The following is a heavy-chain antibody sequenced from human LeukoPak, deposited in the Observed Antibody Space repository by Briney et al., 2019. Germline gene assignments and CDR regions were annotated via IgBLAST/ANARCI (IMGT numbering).Heavy chain of an antibody. V-gene: IGHV3-53*01. D-gene: IGHD3-3*01. CDR3: ARDPSRPFWSGRPSDY. CDR2: IYSGGST. J-gene: IGHJ4*02. CDR1: GFTFSNYA. Sequence: GGSLRLSCAASGFTFSNYAMSWVRQAPGKGLEWVSVIYSGGSTYYADSVKGRFTISRDNSKNTLYLQMNSLRAEDTAVYYCARDPSRPFWSGRPSDYWGQGTLVTVSS.